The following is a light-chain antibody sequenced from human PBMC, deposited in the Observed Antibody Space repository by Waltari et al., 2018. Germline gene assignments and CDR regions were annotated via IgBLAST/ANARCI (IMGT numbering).Light chain of an antibody. V-gene: IGLV2-14*01. J-gene: IGLJ3*02. CDR2: AVT. Sequence: QSALTQPASVSGSPGQSITFSCTGTSNNIGHYDSVSWYQHHPGKAPKLLIYAVTNRPSGVSDRFSGSRSGNTASLTISDLQPEDEADYYCSSYTNTALLLFGGGTKLTVL. CDR1: SNNIGHYDS. CDR3: SSYTNTALLL.